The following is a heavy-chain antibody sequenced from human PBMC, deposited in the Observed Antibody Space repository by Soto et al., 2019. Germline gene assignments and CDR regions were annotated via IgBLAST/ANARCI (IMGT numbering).Heavy chain of an antibody. CDR3: ARSEEDSDYYYYGMDV. V-gene: IGHV6-1*01. J-gene: IGHJ6*02. Sequence: LSLTCVGSGDTVSSNSVAWNWVRQSPSRGLEWLGRTYYRSRWYSDYAVSVRSRIDINADTSKNQVSLQLNSVTPEDTAVYYCARSEEDSDYYYYGMDVWGQGTTVTVSS. CDR2: TYYRSRWYS. CDR1: GDTVSSNSVA. D-gene: IGHD2-15*01.